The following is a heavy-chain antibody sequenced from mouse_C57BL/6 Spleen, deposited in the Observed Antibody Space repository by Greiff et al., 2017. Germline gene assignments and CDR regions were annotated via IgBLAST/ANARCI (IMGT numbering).Heavy chain of an antibody. J-gene: IGHJ3*01. CDR3: ARGTGTAWFAY. D-gene: IGHD4-1*01. CDR1: GYAFSSSW. CDR2: IYPGDGDT. Sequence: QVQLQQSGPELVKPGASVKISCKASGYAFSSSWMNWVKQRPGKGLEWIGRIYPGDGDTNYNGKFKGKATLTADKSSSTAYMQLSSLTSEDSAVYFCARGTGTAWFAYGGQGTLVTVSA. V-gene: IGHV1-82*01.